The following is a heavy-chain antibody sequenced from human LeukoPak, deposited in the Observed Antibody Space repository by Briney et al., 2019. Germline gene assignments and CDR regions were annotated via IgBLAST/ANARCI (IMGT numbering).Heavy chain of an antibody. CDR3: ARGWDILTGYYGRHFDY. CDR1: GFTFSSYA. D-gene: IGHD3-9*01. Sequence: GGSLRLSCAASGFTFSSYAMHWVRQAPGKGLEWVAVISYDGSNKYYADSVKGRFTISRENSKNTLYLQMNSLRAEDTAVYYCARGWDILTGYYGRHFDYWGQGTLVTVSS. CDR2: ISYDGSNK. J-gene: IGHJ4*02. V-gene: IGHV3-30*04.